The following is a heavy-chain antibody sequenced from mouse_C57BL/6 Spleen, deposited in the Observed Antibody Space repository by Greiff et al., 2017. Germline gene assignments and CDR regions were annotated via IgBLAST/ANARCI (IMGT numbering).Heavy chain of an antibody. CDR2: INPSSGYT. CDR3: ARRDDGPREAMDY. V-gene: IGHV1-7*01. J-gene: IGHJ4*01. CDR1: GYTFTSYW. D-gene: IGHD2-3*01. Sequence: QVQLQQSGAELAKPGASVKLSCKASGYTFTSYWMHWVKQRPGQGLEWIGYINPSSGYTKYNQKFKDKATLTADKSSSTAYMQLSSLTYEDSAVYYCARRDDGPREAMDYWGQGTSVTVSS.